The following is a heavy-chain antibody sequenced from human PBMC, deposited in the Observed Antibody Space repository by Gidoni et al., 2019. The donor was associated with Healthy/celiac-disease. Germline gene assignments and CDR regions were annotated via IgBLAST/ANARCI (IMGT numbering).Heavy chain of an antibody. D-gene: IGHD1-26*01. CDR1: VFTFSTNG. V-gene: IGHV3-7*03. Sequence: EVQLVEPGVGLVRPGGSLRLPCPASVFTFSTNGITWIRQAPGKGLAGVANIRQDGSEKYYGDSVKGRFTISRDNAKNSLYLQMNSLRAENTAVYYCARGRGRRSTINYYYYYYMDGWGKGTTVTVS. CDR2: IRQDGSEK. J-gene: IGHJ6*03. CDR3: ARGRGRRSTINYYYYYYMDG.